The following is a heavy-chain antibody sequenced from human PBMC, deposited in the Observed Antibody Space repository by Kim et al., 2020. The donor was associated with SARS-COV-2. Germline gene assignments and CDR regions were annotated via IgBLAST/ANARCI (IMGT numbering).Heavy chain of an antibody. CDR2: INHSGST. J-gene: IGHJ5*02. V-gene: IGHV4-34*01. Sequence: SETLSLTCAVYGGSFSGYYWSWIRQPPGKGLEWIGEINHSGSTNYNPSLKSRVTISVDTSKNQFSLKLSSVTAADTAVYYCARGNWFDPWGQGTLVTVSS. CDR1: GGSFSGYY. CDR3: ARGNWFDP.